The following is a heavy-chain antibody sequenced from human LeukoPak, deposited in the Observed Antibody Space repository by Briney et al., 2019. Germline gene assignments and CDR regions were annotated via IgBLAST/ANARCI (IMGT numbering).Heavy chain of an antibody. CDR1: GGSFSGYY. CDR3: ASRYTYYYGSGSYHY. D-gene: IGHD3-10*01. J-gene: IGHJ4*02. V-gene: IGHV4-34*01. Sequence: PSETLSLTCAVYGGSFSGYYWSWIRQPPGKGLEWIGEINHSGGTNYNPSLKSRVTISVDTSKNQFSLKLSSVTAADTAVYYCASRYTYYYGSGSYHYWGQGTLVTVYS. CDR2: INHSGGT.